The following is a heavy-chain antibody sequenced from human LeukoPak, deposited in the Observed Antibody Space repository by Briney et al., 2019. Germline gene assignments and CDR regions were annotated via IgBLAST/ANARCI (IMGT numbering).Heavy chain of an antibody. CDR2: ISGSGGST. CDR3: AELGITMIGGV. J-gene: IGHJ6*04. V-gene: IGHV3-23*01. CDR1: GFTFSSDG. D-gene: IGHD3-10*02. Sequence: GGTLRLSCAASGFTFSSDGMSWVRQAPGKGLEWVSAISGSGGSTYYADSVKGRFTIPRDNSKNTLYLRMNSLRGDDTAVYYCAELGITMIGGVWGKGTTVTISS.